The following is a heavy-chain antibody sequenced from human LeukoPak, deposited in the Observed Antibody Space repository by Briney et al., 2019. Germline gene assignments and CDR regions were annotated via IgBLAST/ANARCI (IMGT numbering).Heavy chain of an antibody. Sequence: GGSLRLSCAASGSAFSRSWIHWVRQAPGKGLVWVSHINNDATRTTYADSVRGRFTISRDNAKNTVSLQMNSLRAEDTAVYYCACYGIAPPHWGQGALVTVSS. CDR3: ACYGIAPPH. D-gene: IGHD2-15*01. CDR2: INNDATRT. J-gene: IGHJ4*02. V-gene: IGHV3-74*01. CDR1: GSAFSRSW.